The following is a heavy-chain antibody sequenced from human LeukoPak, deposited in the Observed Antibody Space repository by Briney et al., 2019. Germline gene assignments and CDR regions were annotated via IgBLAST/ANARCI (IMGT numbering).Heavy chain of an antibody. CDR3: AREGGFFRPLDY. CDR1: GRSVTSINW. J-gene: IGHJ4*02. V-gene: IGHV4-4*02. Sequence: SPSLSLACGVSGRSVTSINWWTWVRQPPGKGLEWFGEVHLDDSTNYNPSLKCRLTMSVDLSETNISLKLTSVTAADTAVYSCAREGGFFRPLDYSGQGTLVTVSS. D-gene: IGHD3-3*01. CDR2: VHLDDST.